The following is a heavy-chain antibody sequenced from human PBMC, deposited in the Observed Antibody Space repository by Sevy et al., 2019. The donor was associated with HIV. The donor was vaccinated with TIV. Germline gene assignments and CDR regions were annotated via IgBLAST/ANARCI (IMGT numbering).Heavy chain of an antibody. J-gene: IGHJ4*02. CDR1: RFTFSDYA. D-gene: IGHD3-9*01. CDR2: ISSSDNSI. Sequence: GGSLRLSCAASRFTFSDYAMSWVRQAPGKGLEFVSSISSSDNSIYYADSVKGRFTISSDNSKNTLYLLMNSLTAEDTAVYYCAKGGILTVHGYWGQGTLVTVSS. V-gene: IGHV3-23*01. CDR3: AKGGILTVHGY.